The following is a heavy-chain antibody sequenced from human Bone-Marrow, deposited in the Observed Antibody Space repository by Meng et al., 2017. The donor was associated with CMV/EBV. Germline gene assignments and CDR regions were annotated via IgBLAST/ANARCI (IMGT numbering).Heavy chain of an antibody. CDR2: INHSGST. CDR3: ARGSRTTVTRYYYYYYGMDV. Sequence: GSLRLSCAVYGGSFSGYYWSWIRQPPGKGLEWIGEINHSGSTNYSPSLKSRVTISVDTSKNQFSLKLSSVTAADTAVYYCARGSRTTVTRYYYYYYGMDVWGQGTTVTVSS. J-gene: IGHJ6*02. CDR1: GGSFSGYY. D-gene: IGHD4-11*01. V-gene: IGHV4-34*01.